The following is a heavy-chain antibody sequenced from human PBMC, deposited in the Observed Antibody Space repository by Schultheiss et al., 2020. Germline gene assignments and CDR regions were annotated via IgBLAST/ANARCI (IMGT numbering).Heavy chain of an antibody. CDR3: TRRGSYGMDV. V-gene: IGHV3-49*04. D-gene: IGHD3-10*01. CDR2: IRSKAYGGTT. CDR1: GFTFGDYA. Sequence: GGSLRLSCTASGFTFGDYAMSWVRQAPGKGLEWVGFIRSKAYGGTTEYAASVKGRFTISRDDSKSIAYLQMNSLKTEDTAVYYCTRRGSYGMDVWGKGTTVTGSS. J-gene: IGHJ6*04.